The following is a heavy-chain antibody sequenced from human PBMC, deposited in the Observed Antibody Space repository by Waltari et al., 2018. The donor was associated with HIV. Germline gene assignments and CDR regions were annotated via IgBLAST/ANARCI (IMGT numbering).Heavy chain of an antibody. CDR1: DLVLSDFF. CDR3: CRGVSSDR. D-gene: IGHD2-2*01. Sequence: QVKLVESGGGGVKPGGSLRLSCAATDLVLSDFFMTWMRQSPGKGPEWVGYISGSGTISFYADSVRGRFTISRDNANNSLYLQMNSLRDEDTAIYYCCRGVSSDRWGQGTLVTVSS. CDR2: ISGSGTIS. V-gene: IGHV3-11*01. J-gene: IGHJ5*02.